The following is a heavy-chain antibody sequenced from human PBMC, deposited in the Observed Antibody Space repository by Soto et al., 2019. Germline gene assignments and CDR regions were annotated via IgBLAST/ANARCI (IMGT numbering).Heavy chain of an antibody. D-gene: IGHD2-15*01. V-gene: IGHV1-46*01. Sequence: ASVKVSCKASGYTFTRYNVHWVRQAPGQGLEWMAIINPSGGTTYYVQKFEGRVTLTTDTSTSTVYMELSSLRSDDTAVYSCARVRAGGSEYLFDHWGQGTLVTVSS. J-gene: IGHJ4*02. CDR1: GYTFTRYN. CDR3: ARVRAGGSEYLFDH. CDR2: INPSGGTT.